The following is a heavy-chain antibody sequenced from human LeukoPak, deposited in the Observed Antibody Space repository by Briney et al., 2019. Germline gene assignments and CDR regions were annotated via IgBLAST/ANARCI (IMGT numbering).Heavy chain of an antibody. Sequence: GGSLRLSCAASGFTFSSYNMNWVRQAPGKGLEWVSAISGSGGSTYYADSVKGRFTISRDNSKNTLYLQMNSLRAEDTAVYYCAKDGAHYDSTLYYFDYWGQGTLVTVSS. V-gene: IGHV3-23*01. CDR1: GFTFSSYN. CDR2: ISGSGGST. D-gene: IGHD3-22*01. CDR3: AKDGAHYDSTLYYFDY. J-gene: IGHJ4*02.